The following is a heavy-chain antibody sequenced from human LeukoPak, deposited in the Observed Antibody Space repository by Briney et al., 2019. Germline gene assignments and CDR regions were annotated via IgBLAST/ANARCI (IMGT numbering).Heavy chain of an antibody. CDR2: IIPILGTA. V-gene: IGHV1-69*13. D-gene: IGHD4-17*01. Sequence: SVKVSCKASGRTFSSYAISWVRQAPGQGLEWMGGIIPILGTANYAQKVQGRVTITADESTSTAYMELSSLRSEDTAVYYCARDPDYGDYVGIRSTSDYWGQGTLVTVSS. CDR3: ARDPDYGDYVGIRSTSDY. CDR1: GRTFSSYA. J-gene: IGHJ4*02.